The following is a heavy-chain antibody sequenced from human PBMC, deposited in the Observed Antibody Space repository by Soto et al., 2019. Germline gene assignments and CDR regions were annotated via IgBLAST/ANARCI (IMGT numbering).Heavy chain of an antibody. CDR3: ASDRGYGLVT. D-gene: IGHD2-15*01. CDR2: IIPMFGIT. J-gene: IGHJ5*02. Sequence: QVQLVQSGAEVKKPGSSVKVSCNVSGGTLSSYGFNWVRQAPGQGLEWMGGIIPMFGITNHTQKFQDRITISADASTTTAYMELRSLGAHDTAIYYCASDRGYGLVTWGQGTLLTVSS. CDR1: GGTLSSYG. V-gene: IGHV1-69*12.